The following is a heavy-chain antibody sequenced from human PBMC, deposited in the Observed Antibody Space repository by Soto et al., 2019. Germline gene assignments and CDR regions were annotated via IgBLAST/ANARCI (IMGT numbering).Heavy chain of an antibody. V-gene: IGHV3-30*05. CDR1: GFIFSNNG. CDR3: TIERVADSALDP. CDR2: MSYDGSDT. J-gene: IGHJ5*02. D-gene: IGHD6-6*01. Sequence: QVQLVESGGGVVQPGRSLRLSCVGSGFIFSNNGMHWVRQTPGKGLELVAFMSYDGSDTFYADSVKGRFTISSDNSQNNLFLHMSNLRAEGTSMYYCTIERVADSALDPWGQGTLITVS.